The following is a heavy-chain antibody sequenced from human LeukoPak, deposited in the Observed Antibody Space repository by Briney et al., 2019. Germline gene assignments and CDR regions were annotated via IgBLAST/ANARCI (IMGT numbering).Heavy chain of an antibody. V-gene: IGHV3-30*02. J-gene: IGHJ4*02. D-gene: IGHD3-22*01. CDR3: AKNLHYYDSSGSPYFDY. CDR2: IRYDGSNK. CDR1: GFTFSNYG. Sequence: GGSLRLSCAASGFTFSNYGMHWVRQAPGKGLEWVAFIRYDGSNKYYADSVKGRFTISRDNSKNTLYLQMNSLRAEDTAVYYCAKNLHYYDSSGSPYFDYWGQGTLVTVSS.